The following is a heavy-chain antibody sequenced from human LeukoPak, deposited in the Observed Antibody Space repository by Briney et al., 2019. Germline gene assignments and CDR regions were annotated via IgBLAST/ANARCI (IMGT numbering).Heavy chain of an antibody. D-gene: IGHD3-9*01. Sequence: GGSLRLSCAVSGFTFRDYYMSWIRQAPGKGLEWVSYISSSGSTIYYADSVKGRFTISRDNAKNSLYLQMNSLRAEDTAVYFFFRQTTAYEILTGYDYWGQGTLVTVSS. CDR1: GFTFRDYY. J-gene: IGHJ4*02. V-gene: IGHV3-11*01. CDR2: ISSSGSTI. CDR3: FRQTTAYEILTGYDY.